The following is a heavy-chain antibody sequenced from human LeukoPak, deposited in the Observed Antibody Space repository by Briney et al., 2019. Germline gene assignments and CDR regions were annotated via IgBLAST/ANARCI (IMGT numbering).Heavy chain of an antibody. Sequence: GESLQISCKGSVYTFNNDWIGWVRQMPGKGLEWMGIIYPGNSDTIYSPSFQGHVTISADKSINTAYLQWNSLKASDTAMYYCARHSGTGQWLRVFDSWGQGTLVTVSS. CDR3: ARHSGTGQWLRVFDS. CDR2: IYPGNSDT. V-gene: IGHV5-51*01. D-gene: IGHD5-12*01. J-gene: IGHJ4*02. CDR1: VYTFNNDW.